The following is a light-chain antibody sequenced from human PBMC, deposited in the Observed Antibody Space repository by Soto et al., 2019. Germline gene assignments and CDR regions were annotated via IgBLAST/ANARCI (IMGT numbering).Light chain of an antibody. CDR1: SSDIGGYNS. CDR2: DVS. V-gene: IGLV2-14*03. CDR3: SSYTSRSTLGV. Sequence: QSALTQPASVSGSPGQSITISCTGTSSDIGGYNSVSWYQHHPGKAPKLIIYDVSNRPSGVSNRFSGSKSGKTASLTISGLPAEDEADYYCSSYTSRSTLGVFGGGTQLTVL. J-gene: IGLJ2*01.